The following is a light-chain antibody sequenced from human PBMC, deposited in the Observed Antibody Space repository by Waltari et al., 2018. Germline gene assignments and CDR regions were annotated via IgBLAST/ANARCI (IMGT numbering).Light chain of an antibody. V-gene: IGKV3-15*01. CDR2: GAS. J-gene: IGKJ4*01. Sequence: ETLMTQSPATLSVSLGESVTIPCRASQRVPSDLSWYQQKPGQAPRLLIHGASARATGIAARFSGSGSGTEFTLTVASMQSEDFAIYYCQQYNTWPLTFGGGTKVEI. CDR1: QRVPSD. CDR3: QQYNTWPLT.